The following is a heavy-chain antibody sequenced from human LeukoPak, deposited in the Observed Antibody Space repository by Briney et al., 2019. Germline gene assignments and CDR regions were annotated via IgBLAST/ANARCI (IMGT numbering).Heavy chain of an antibody. V-gene: IGHV3-74*01. CDR3: ARAYYYDSSGYSSFDY. Sequence: PGGSLRLSCAASGFTFSSYWMHWVRQAPGKGLVWVSRINSDGSSTSYADSVKGRFTISRDNAKNSLYLQMNSLRAEDTAVYYCARAYYYDSSGYSSFDYWGQGTLVTVSS. J-gene: IGHJ4*02. CDR2: INSDGSST. D-gene: IGHD3-22*01. CDR1: GFTFSSYW.